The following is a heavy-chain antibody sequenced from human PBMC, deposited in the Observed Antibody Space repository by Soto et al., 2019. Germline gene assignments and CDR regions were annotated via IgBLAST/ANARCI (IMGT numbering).Heavy chain of an antibody. CDR1: GFSFISYP. CDR3: AKGSIEYSASVDN. Sequence: EVHLLESGGGLVQPGGSLRLSCAASGFSFISYPMVWVRQAPGKGLEWVPVISARGGSSYFADSVKGRFTISRDNSKNVLSLEMNSLRAEDTAIYFCAKGSIEYSASVDNWGQGTLVLVSS. D-gene: IGHD5-12*01. V-gene: IGHV3-23*01. CDR2: ISARGGSS. J-gene: IGHJ4*02.